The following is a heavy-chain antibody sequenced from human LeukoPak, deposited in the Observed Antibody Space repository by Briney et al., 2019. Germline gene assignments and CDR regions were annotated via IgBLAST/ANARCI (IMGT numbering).Heavy chain of an antibody. J-gene: IGHJ4*02. CDR3: ANLPTMMVVVTFDY. Sequence: PGGSLRLSCAASGFTFSSYAMSWVRQAPGKGLEWVSAISGSGGSTYYADSVKGRFTISRDNSKNQLYLQMKSLRAEDTAVYYCANLPTMMVVVTFDYWGQGTLVTVSS. CDR2: ISGSGGST. CDR1: GFTFSSYA. V-gene: IGHV3-23*01. D-gene: IGHD3-22*01.